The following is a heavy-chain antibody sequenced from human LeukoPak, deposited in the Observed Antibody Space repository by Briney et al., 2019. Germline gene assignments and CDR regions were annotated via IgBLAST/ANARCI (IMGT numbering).Heavy chain of an antibody. Sequence: GGSLPHSCAASGFTFSSYGMHWVRPPPGKGLEGVAVISYDGSNKHHADSVKGRFTISRGNSKSTLDLQMNSLRAEDTAVYFCAKDPAPHCGGVCIPHAFDIWGQGTMVTVSS. CDR2: ISYDGSNK. CDR3: AKDPAPHCGGVCIPHAFDI. V-gene: IGHV3-30*18. D-gene: IGHD2-21*02. J-gene: IGHJ3*02. CDR1: GFTFSSYG.